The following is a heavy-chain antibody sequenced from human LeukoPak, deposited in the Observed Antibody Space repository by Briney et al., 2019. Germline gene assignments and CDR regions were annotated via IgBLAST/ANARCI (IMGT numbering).Heavy chain of an antibody. CDR1: GFTFSSFP. CDR2: ISYDGSNE. V-gene: IGHV3-30*04. Sequence: GGSLRLSCGASGFTFSSFPMHWVRQAPGKGLEWVAVISYDGSNEYYADSVKGRFTISRDNSKNTLYLQMNSLRAEDTAVYYCATVGQSGQRAGGDFYYYMDVWGEGTTVTVSS. J-gene: IGHJ6*03. CDR3: ATVGQSGQRAGGDFYYYMDV. D-gene: IGHD3-10*01.